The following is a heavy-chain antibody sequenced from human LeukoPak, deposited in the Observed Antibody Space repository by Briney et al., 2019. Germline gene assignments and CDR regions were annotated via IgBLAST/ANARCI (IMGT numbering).Heavy chain of an antibody. J-gene: IGHJ5*02. CDR2: INPNSGGT. CDR3: ARGLSYYYGSGRPENWFDP. Sequence: GASVKVSCKASGYTFTGYYMHWVRQAPGQGLEWMGWINPNSGGTNYAQKFQGRVTMTRDTSISTAYMELSRLRSDDTAVYYCARGLSYYYGSGRPENWFDPWGQGTLVTVSS. CDR1: GYTFTGYY. D-gene: IGHD3-10*01. V-gene: IGHV1-2*02.